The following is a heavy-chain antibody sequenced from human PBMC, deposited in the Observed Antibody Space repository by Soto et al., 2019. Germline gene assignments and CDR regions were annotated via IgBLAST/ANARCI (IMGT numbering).Heavy chain of an antibody. Sequence: QVQLVQSGAEVKKPGASVKVSCKASGYTFTGYYMHWVRQAPGQGLEWMGWINPNSGGTNYAQKFQGWVTMTRDTSISTDYMELSRLRSDDTAVYYCARVGTYYDFWSGYYTKGGWFDPWGQGTLVTVSS. J-gene: IGHJ5*02. CDR1: GYTFTGYY. V-gene: IGHV1-2*04. CDR2: INPNSGGT. D-gene: IGHD3-3*01. CDR3: ARVGTYYDFWSGYYTKGGWFDP.